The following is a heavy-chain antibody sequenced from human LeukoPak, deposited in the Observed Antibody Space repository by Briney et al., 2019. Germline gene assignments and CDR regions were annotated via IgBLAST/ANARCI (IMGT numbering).Heavy chain of an antibody. D-gene: IGHD3-3*01. J-gene: IGHJ4*02. V-gene: IGHV3-64*01. CDR1: GFTFSSYA. Sequence: GGSLRLSCAASGFTFSSYAMHWVRQAPGKGLEYVSAISSNGGSTYYANSVKGRFTISRDNSKNTLYVQMGSLRAEDMAVYYCARGPITIFGVVIGYFDYWGQGTLVTVSS. CDR2: ISSNGGST. CDR3: ARGPITIFGVVIGYFDY.